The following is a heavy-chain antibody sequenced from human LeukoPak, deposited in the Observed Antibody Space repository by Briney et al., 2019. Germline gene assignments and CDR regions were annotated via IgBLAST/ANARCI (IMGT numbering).Heavy chain of an antibody. J-gene: IGHJ4*02. CDR3: ARGEGYNPGYVEY. Sequence: SATLSLTCTVSGGSIATYYWSWIRQSPGKGLGWIAYIYYGGTNYNPSLKSRVTISVDTSKNQFSLNLRSATAADTAVDYCARGEGYNPGYVEYWGKGTLVTVSS. D-gene: IGHD5-24*01. V-gene: IGHV4-59*01. CDR1: GGSIATYY. CDR2: IYYGGT.